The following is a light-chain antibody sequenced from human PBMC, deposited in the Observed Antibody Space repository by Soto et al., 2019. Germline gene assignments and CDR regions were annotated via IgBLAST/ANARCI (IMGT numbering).Light chain of an antibody. CDR2: GAS. J-gene: IGKJ1*01. CDR3: QQYGSSGT. CDR1: QSVNSNY. V-gene: IGKV3-20*01. Sequence: EVVMTQSPATLSVSPGERATLSCMASQSVNSNYLAWYQQKPGQAPRLLIYGASNRATGIPDRFSGSGSGTDFTLTISRLEPEDFAVYYCQQYGSSGTFGQGTKVDIK.